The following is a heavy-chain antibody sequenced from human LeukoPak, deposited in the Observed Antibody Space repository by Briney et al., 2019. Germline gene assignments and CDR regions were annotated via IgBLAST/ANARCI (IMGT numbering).Heavy chain of an antibody. D-gene: IGHD3-22*01. J-gene: IGHJ6*03. V-gene: IGHV3-11*04. CDR2: ISSSGSTI. Sequence: GGSLRLSCAASGFTFSDYYMSWIRQAPGKGLEWVSYISSSGSTIYYADSVKGRFTISRDNAKNSLYLQMNSLRAEDTAVYYCARLGYDSSGYYYYYYMDVWGKGTTVTVSS. CDR1: GFTFSDYY. CDR3: ARLGYDSSGYYYYYYMDV.